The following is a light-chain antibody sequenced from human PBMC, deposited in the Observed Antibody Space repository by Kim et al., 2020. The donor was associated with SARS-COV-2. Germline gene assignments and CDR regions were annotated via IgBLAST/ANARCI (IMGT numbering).Light chain of an antibody. CDR1: QSVSSN. Sequence: APVERATHSCRASQSVSSNLAWYQQKPGQAPRLLIYGASTRATGIPARFSGSGSGTEFTLTISSLQSEDFAVYYCQQYNNWPPGTFGQGTKVDIK. V-gene: IGKV3-15*01. CDR2: GAS. J-gene: IGKJ1*01. CDR3: QQYNNWPPGT.